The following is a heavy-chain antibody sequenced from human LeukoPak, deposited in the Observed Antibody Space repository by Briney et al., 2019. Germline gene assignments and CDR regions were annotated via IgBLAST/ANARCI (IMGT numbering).Heavy chain of an antibody. CDR3: ARTPVLLRYFDQNWFDP. CDR2: INPNSGGT. Sequence: ASAKVSCKASGYTFTGYYMHWVRQAPGQGLEWMGWINPNSGGTNYAQKFQGRVTMTRDTSISTAYMELSRLRSDDTAVYYCARTPVLLRYFDQNWFDPWGQGTLVTVSS. J-gene: IGHJ5*02. D-gene: IGHD3-9*01. V-gene: IGHV1-2*02. CDR1: GYTFTGYY.